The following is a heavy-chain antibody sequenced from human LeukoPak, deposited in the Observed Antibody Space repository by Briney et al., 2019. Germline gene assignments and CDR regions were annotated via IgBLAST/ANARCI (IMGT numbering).Heavy chain of an antibody. CDR1: GGSISSYY. CDR2: IYYSGST. CDR3: ARDWAMVRGPRPYYYMDV. J-gene: IGHJ6*03. D-gene: IGHD3-10*01. V-gene: IGHV4-59*01. Sequence: PPETLSLTCTVSGGSISSYYWSWIRHRPGKGLGCIGYIYYSGSTNYNPSLKSRVTISVDTSKNQFSLKLSSVTAADTAVYYCARDWAMVRGPRPYYYMDVWGKGTTVTVSS.